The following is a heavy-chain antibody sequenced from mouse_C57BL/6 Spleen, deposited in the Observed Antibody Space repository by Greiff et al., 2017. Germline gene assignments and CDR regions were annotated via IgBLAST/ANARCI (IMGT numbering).Heavy chain of an antibody. V-gene: IGHV1-26*01. D-gene: IGHD1-1*01. J-gene: IGHJ4*01. CDR3: ARGVDYYGSSYGAMDY. CDR1: GYTFTDSY. Sequence: VQLQQSGPELVKPGASVKISCKASGYTFTDSYMYWVKQSHGKSLEWIGDIHPNNGGTSYNQKFKGKATLTVDKSSSTAYMELRSLTSEDSAVYYGARGVDYYGSSYGAMDYWGQGTSVTVSS. CDR2: IHPNNGGT.